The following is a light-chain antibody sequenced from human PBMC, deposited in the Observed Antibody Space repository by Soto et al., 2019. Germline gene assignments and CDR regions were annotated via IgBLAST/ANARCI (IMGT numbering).Light chain of an antibody. J-gene: IGKJ4*01. CDR3: QQRSDWPLT. V-gene: IGKV3-11*01. CDR1: QSIRKY. CDR2: DAS. Sequence: DIVLTQSPATLSLSPGERATLSCRASQSIRKYLAWYQQKPGQAPRLLIYDASNRATGIPARFSGSGSGTDFTLTIGSLQPEDFAVYYCQQRSDWPLTFGGGTKVEIK.